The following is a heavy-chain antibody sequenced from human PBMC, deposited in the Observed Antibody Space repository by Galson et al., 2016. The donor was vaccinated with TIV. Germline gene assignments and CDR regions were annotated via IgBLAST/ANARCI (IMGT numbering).Heavy chain of an antibody. J-gene: IGHJ6*02. V-gene: IGHV1-69*13. D-gene: IGHD5-18*01. Sequence: SVKVSCKASGDTFSMIVFNWVRQAPGQGLDWMGGINPLLGTANNAQKFQGRVTFTADESRSTAYMELSSLKTEDTANYFCATDRNTALDTYHAFYGMDAWGQGTPVIVSS. CDR3: ATDRNTALDTYHAFYGMDA. CDR2: INPLLGTA. CDR1: GDTFSMIV.